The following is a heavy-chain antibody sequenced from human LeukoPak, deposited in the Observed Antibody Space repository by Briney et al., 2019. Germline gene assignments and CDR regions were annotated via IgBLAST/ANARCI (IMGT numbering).Heavy chain of an antibody. D-gene: IGHD2-2*01. CDR1: GYTFTSYG. CDR2: ISAYSGNT. Sequence: ASVKVSCKASGYTFTSYGITWVRQAPGQGLEWVAWISAYSGNTNFAHQKLQGRVTLTTDTSTSTAYMEQRSLRSDDTAVFYCARAPQDCTSTSCPLGYWGQGTLVTVSS. CDR3: ARAPQDCTSTSCPLGY. J-gene: IGHJ4*02. V-gene: IGHV1-18*01.